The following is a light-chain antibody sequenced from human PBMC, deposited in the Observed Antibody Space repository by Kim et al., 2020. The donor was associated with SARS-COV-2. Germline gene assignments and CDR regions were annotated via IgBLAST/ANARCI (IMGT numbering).Light chain of an antibody. V-gene: IGLV3-1*01. J-gene: IGLJ2*01. CDR3: LAWASTTTL. Sequence: SYELTQPPSVSVSPGQTASITCSGDRLGNKYVCWYQQKPGQSPVLVIYQDTQLPSWIPDRFSGSNSGNTATLTISGTQSMYEADYYFLAWASTTTLFFGG. CDR1: RLGNKY. CDR2: QDT.